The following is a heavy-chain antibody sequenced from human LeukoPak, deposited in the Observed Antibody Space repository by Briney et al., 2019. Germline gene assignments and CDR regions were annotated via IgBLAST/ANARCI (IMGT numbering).Heavy chain of an antibody. V-gene: IGHV3-7*01. J-gene: IGHJ4*02. D-gene: IGHD5-24*01. Sequence: GGSLRLSCTGSGFIFSNFWMGWARQGPGKGLQWVASINRDGSEKHPVDSVKGRFTISRDNAKNSMYLQMNGLTVEDTAVYYCVRDVDIWGQGTLVTVSS. CDR3: VRDVDI. CDR1: GFIFSNFW. CDR2: INRDGSEK.